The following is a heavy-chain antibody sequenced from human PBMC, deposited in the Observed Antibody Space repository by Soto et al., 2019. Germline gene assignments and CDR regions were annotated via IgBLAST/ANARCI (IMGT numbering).Heavy chain of an antibody. CDR3: AREGLPLDY. D-gene: IGHD2-15*01. Sequence: VPLVQSGAEEKKHGASVKVYCQASGYTFTSYAMNWVRQAPGQRLAWMGWINAGNGNTKYSQKFQVRVTITRDTSARTAYMELRSLRYEDTAVYYCAREGLPLDYWGQGTLVTVSS. CDR2: INAGNGNT. J-gene: IGHJ4*02. CDR1: GYTFTSYA. V-gene: IGHV1-3*05.